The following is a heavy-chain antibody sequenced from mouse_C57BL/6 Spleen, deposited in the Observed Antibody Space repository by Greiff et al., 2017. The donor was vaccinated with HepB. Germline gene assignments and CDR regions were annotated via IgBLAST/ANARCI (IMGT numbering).Heavy chain of an antibody. CDR2: IDPENGDT. J-gene: IGHJ4*01. D-gene: IGHD1-1*01. CDR1: GFNIKDDY. Sequence: EVQLQQSGAELVRPGASVKLSCTASGFNIKDDYMHWVKQRPEQGLEWIGWIDPENGDTEYASKFQGKATITADTSSNTAYLQLSSLTSEDTAVYYCTTGITTVPYYAMDYWGQGTSVTVSS. V-gene: IGHV14-4*01. CDR3: TTGITTVPYYAMDY.